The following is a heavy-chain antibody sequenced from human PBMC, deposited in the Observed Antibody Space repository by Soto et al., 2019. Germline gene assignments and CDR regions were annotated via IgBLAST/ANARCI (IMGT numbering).Heavy chain of an antibody. D-gene: IGHD3-16*02. CDR2: IYYSGST. J-gene: IGHJ4*02. V-gene: IGHV4-30-4*01. CDR1: GGSISSGDYY. Sequence: SETLSLTCTVSGGSISSGDYYWSWIHQPPGKGLEWIGYIYYSGSTYYNPSLKSRVTISVDTSKNQFSLKLSSVTAADTAVYYCARAPYDYVWGSYLYYFDYWGQGTLVTVSS. CDR3: ARAPYDYVWGSYLYYFDY.